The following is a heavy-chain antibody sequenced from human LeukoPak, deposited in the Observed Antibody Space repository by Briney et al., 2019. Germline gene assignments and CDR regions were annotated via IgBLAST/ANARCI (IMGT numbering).Heavy chain of an antibody. CDR1: GFTFKSYG. Sequence: GRSLRLSCVASGFTFKSYGMHRVRQAPGKGLEWVAIIWYDGSNKYYADFVKGRFTTSRDNSKNTLYLQTNSLRADDTAVYYCARVSGYSGTWYVDYWGQGTLVTVSS. D-gene: IGHD6-13*01. V-gene: IGHV3-33*01. CDR2: IWYDGSNK. J-gene: IGHJ4*02. CDR3: ARVSGYSGTWYVDY.